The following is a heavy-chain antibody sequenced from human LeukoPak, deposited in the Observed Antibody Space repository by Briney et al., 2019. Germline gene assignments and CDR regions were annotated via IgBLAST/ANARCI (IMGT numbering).Heavy chain of an antibody. D-gene: IGHD1-26*01. CDR1: GFTFSNAW. Sequence: GGSLRLSCAASGFTFSNAWMSWVRQAPGKGLEWVGRIKSKTDGGTTDYAAPVKGRFTISRDDSKNTLYLQMNSLKTEDTAVYYCTTEPEWELREDYFDYWGQGTLVTVSS. CDR3: TTEPEWELREDYFDY. V-gene: IGHV3-15*01. CDR2: IKSKTDGGTT. J-gene: IGHJ4*02.